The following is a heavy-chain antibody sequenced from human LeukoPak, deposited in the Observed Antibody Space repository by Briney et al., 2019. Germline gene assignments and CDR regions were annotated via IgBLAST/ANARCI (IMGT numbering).Heavy chain of an antibody. Sequence: SETLSLTCSVPGGSISGSSYAWGWIRQPPTKGPEWIGNIDYSGTTHYNPSLKSRVTISIDTSKSQFSLKLTSVTAADTAVYYCARDLVFEGAIGDYWGLGILVTVSS. V-gene: IGHV4-39*07. J-gene: IGHJ4*02. CDR2: IDYSGTT. CDR3: ARDLVFEGAIGDY. D-gene: IGHD3-3*01. CDR1: GGSISGSSYA.